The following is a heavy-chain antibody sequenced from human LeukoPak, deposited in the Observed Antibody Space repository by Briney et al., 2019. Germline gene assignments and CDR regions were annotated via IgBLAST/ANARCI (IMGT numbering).Heavy chain of an antibody. V-gene: IGHV3-23*01. D-gene: IGHD3-3*01. Sequence: PGGSLRLSCAASGFTFSDYYMSWIRQAPGKGLEWISSMSGSGGDIYYADSVKGRFTISRDNSKNTLYLQMTSLRAEDTAVYYCARTEMVWSLAFDVWGQGTMVTVSS. J-gene: IGHJ3*01. CDR2: MSGSGGDI. CDR1: GFTFSDYY. CDR3: ARTEMVWSLAFDV.